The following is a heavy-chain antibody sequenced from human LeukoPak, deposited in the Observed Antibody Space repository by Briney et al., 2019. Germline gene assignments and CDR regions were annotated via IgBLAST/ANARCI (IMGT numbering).Heavy chain of an antibody. J-gene: IGHJ5*02. D-gene: IGHD6-6*01. Sequence: ASVKVSCKVSGYTLTELSMHWVRQAPGKGLEWMGGFDPEDGETIYAQKFQGRVTMTEDTSTDTAYMELSSLRSEDTAVYYCATSFCSGSGNWFDPWGQGTLVTVSS. V-gene: IGHV1-24*01. CDR2: FDPEDGET. CDR1: GYTLTELS. CDR3: ATSFCSGSGNWFDP.